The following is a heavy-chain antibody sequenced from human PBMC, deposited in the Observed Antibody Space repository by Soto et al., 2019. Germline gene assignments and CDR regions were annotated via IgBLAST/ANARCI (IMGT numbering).Heavy chain of an antibody. Sequence: SETLSLTCAFYGGSFSGYYWSWIRQPPGKGLEWIGEINHSGSTNYNPSLKSRVTISVDTSKNQFSLKLSSVTAADTAVYYCARGWGRIFDYWGQGTLVT. CDR1: GGSFSGYY. CDR2: INHSGST. V-gene: IGHV4-34*01. CDR3: ARGWGRIFDY. D-gene: IGHD7-27*01. J-gene: IGHJ4*02.